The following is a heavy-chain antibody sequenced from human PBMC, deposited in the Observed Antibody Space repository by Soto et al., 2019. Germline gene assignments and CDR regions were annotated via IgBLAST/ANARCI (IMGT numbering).Heavy chain of an antibody. Sequence: GGSLRLSXAVSGFTFSSYAMHCVRQAPGKGLEWVAVISYDGSNKYYADSVKGRFTISRDNSKNTLYLQMNSLRAEDTAVYYCARARYSSSRKFLETDYWGQGTLVTVSS. CDR1: GFTFSSYA. V-gene: IGHV3-30-3*01. J-gene: IGHJ4*02. CDR3: ARARYSSSRKFLETDY. CDR2: ISYDGSNK. D-gene: IGHD6-13*01.